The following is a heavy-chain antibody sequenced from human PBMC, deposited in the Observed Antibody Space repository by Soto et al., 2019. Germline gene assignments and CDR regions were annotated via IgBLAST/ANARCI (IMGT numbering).Heavy chain of an antibody. Sequence: EVQLVESGGGLVQPGGSLRLSCAASGFTFSSYWMSWVRQAPGKGLEWVANIKQAGSEKYYVDSVKGRFTISRDNAKNSLYLQMNSLRAEDTAVYYCASATVRGVIFDYWGQGTLVTVSS. CDR1: GFTFSSYW. V-gene: IGHV3-7*01. CDR3: ASATVRGVIFDY. D-gene: IGHD3-10*01. J-gene: IGHJ4*02. CDR2: IKQAGSEK.